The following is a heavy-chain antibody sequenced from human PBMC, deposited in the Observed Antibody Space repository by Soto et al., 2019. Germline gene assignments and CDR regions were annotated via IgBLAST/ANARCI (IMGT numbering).Heavy chain of an antibody. D-gene: IGHD5-18*01. Sequence: ASVKVSCKASGYIFSDYYIHWVRQAPGQGLEWMGWIDPRNGGTKYAQKFQDRLTMTTDTSTSTAFLELRRLRLDDAAVFFCARVLYRNVIHAWGQGTLVTVSS. J-gene: IGHJ4*02. CDR3: ARVLYRNVIHA. CDR1: GYIFSDYY. CDR2: IDPRNGGT. V-gene: IGHV1-2*02.